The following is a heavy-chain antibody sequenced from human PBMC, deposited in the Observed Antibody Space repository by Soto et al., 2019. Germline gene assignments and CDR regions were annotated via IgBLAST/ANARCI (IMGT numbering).Heavy chain of an antibody. D-gene: IGHD2-21*02. CDR3: ARHPYCGGDCFWFDP. CDR2: IDPSDSYT. CDR1: GYSFTSYW. J-gene: IGHJ5*02. Sequence: GESLKISCKGSGYSFTSYWISWVRQMPGKGLEWMGRIDPSDSYTNYSPSFQGHVTISADKSISTAYLQWSSLKASDTAMYYRARHPYCGGDCFWFDPWGQGTLVTVSS. V-gene: IGHV5-10-1*01.